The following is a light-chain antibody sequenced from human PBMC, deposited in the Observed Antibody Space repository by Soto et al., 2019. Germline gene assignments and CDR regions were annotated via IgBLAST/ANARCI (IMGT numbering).Light chain of an antibody. CDR2: GAS. J-gene: IGKJ4*01. Sequence: EVVLTQSPDTLSLPPGERATLXXRTSQSVRSSHLAWYQQKPGQAPRLXIYGASSRATGIPDRFSGSGAGTDFTLTISRLEPEDFAVYHCQQYSSSPLTFGGGTKVDIK. CDR1: QSVRSSH. CDR3: QQYSSSPLT. V-gene: IGKV3-20*01.